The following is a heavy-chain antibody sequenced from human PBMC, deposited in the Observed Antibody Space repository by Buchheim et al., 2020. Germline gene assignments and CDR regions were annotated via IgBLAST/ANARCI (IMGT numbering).Heavy chain of an antibody. Sequence: QVHLVESGGDLVKPGGSLRLSCAVSGFTFSGYHMSWIRQAPGKGPEWISHISGSNSLKYYADSVKGRFTISRDNARNLLFLQLNRLKAENTAIYYCARTDSYYFDSWGQGTL. V-gene: IGHV3-11*05. D-gene: IGHD2-15*01. J-gene: IGHJ4*02. CDR3: ARTDSYYFDS. CDR1: GFTFSGYH. CDR2: ISGSNSLK.